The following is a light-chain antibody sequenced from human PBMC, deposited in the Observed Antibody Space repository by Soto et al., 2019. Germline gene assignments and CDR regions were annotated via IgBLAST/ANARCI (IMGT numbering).Light chain of an antibody. Sequence: QSALTQPASVSGSPGQSITISCTGTSSDVGGYNYVSWYQQHPGKAPKLMIYEVSNRPSGVSNRFSGSKSGNTASLTISGLQAEDEADYYCQSYDSDLSAWVFGGGTKLTVL. V-gene: IGLV2-14*01. CDR2: EVS. CDR1: SSDVGGYNY. CDR3: QSYDSDLSAWV. J-gene: IGLJ3*02.